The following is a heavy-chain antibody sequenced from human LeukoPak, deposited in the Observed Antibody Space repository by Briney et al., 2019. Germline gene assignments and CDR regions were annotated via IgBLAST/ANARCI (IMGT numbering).Heavy chain of an antibody. Sequence: SETLSLTCTVSGGSISSGSYYWSWIRQPAGKGLEWIGRIYTSGSTNYNPSLKSRVTISVDTSKNQFSLKLSSVTAADTAVYYCARGRGYCSGGSCQSLDYWGQGTLVTVSS. CDR3: ARGRGYCSGGSCQSLDY. CDR1: GGSISSGSYY. V-gene: IGHV4-61*02. J-gene: IGHJ4*02. CDR2: IYTSGST. D-gene: IGHD2-15*01.